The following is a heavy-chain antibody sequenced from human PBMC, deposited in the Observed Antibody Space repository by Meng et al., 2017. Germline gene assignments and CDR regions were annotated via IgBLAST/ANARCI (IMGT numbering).Heavy chain of an antibody. V-gene: IGHV3-48*03. CDR3: ARAPYGSYYGMDV. Sequence: LSLTCAASGFTFSTYEMNWVRQAPGKGLEWVSYISDTGSPIYYADSVKGRFTISRDNAKNSLYLQMSSLRSEDTAVYYCARAPYGSYYGMDVWGQGTTVTVSS. J-gene: IGHJ6*02. D-gene: IGHD4-17*01. CDR1: GFTFSTYE. CDR2: ISDTGSPI.